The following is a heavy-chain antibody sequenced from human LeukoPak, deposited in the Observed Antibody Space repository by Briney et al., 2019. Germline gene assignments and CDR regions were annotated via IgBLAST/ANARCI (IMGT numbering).Heavy chain of an antibody. Sequence: GRSLRLSCAASGFTFDDYAMHWVRQAPGKGLEWVSGISWNSGSIGYADSVKGRFTISRDNAKNSLYLQMNGLRAEDTALYYCAKGGYDSSGSPFDYWGQGTLVTVSS. D-gene: IGHD3-22*01. CDR2: ISWNSGSI. J-gene: IGHJ4*02. CDR1: GFTFDDYA. V-gene: IGHV3-9*01. CDR3: AKGGYDSSGSPFDY.